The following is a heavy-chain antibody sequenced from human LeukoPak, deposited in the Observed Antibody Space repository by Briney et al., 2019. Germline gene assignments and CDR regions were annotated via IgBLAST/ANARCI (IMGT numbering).Heavy chain of an antibody. CDR1: GFTVSSNY. V-gene: IGHV3-66*02. J-gene: IGHJ3*02. CDR3: ARDLGPPDDACNI. CDR2: IYSGGST. D-gene: IGHD3-16*01. Sequence: GGSLRLSCAASGFTVSSNYMSWVRQAPGKGLEWVSVIYSGGSTYYADSVKGRFTISRDNSKNTLYLQMNSLRAEDTAVYYCARDLGPPDDACNIWGQGTMVTVSS.